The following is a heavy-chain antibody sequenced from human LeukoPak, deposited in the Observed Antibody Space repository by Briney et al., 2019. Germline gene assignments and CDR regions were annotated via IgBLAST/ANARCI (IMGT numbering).Heavy chain of an antibody. CDR2: ISYDGSNK. Sequence: GGSLRLSCAASGFTFSSYGMHWVRQAPGKGLEWVAVISYDGSNKYYADSVKGRFTISRDSSKNTLYLQMNSLRAEDTAVYYCAKSVLAYYYYYGMDVWGQGTTVTVSS. J-gene: IGHJ6*02. CDR1: GFTFSSYG. V-gene: IGHV3-30*18. CDR3: AKSVLAYYYYYGMDV. D-gene: IGHD4/OR15-4a*01.